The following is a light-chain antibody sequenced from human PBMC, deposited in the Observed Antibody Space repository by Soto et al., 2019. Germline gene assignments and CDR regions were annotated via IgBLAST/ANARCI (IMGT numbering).Light chain of an antibody. CDR1: QSISSW. Sequence: DIQMTQSPSTLSASVGDRVTITCRASQSISSWLAWYQEKPGKAPKLLIYKASSLKSGVPSRFSGSGSGTEFTLTISSLQPDDFATYYCQHYNSYWTFGQGTKVEIK. CDR2: KAS. V-gene: IGKV1-5*03. CDR3: QHYNSYWT. J-gene: IGKJ1*01.